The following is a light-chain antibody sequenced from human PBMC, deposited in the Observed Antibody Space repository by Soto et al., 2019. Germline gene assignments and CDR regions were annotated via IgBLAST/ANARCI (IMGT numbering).Light chain of an antibody. J-gene: IGLJ1*01. CDR3: CSYVGATTYV. CDR2: EGI. V-gene: IGLV2-23*01. CDR1: SSTVGGFNV. Sequence: QSVLTQPASVCGSPGQSITISCTGTSSTVGGFNVVSWYQQHPGKAPKVIIYEGIKRPSGVSNRFSGSNSGSTASLTISGLQAEDEADYYCCSYVGATTYVFGTGTKVTVL.